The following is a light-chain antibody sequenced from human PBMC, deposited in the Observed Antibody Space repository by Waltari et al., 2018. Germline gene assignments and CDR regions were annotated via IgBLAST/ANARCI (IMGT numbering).Light chain of an antibody. CDR3: MQGTQWPWT. V-gene: IGKV2-30*01. Sequence: DVVMTQSPPSLPVTLGQPASISCRSSQSLVGSDGQTYLNWFHQRPGQSPRRLIYKVSYRDSGVPDRFSGSGSGTDFTLKISRVEAEDVGVYYCMQGTQWPWTFGQGTKVEIK. CDR1: QSLVGSDGQTY. CDR2: KVS. J-gene: IGKJ1*01.